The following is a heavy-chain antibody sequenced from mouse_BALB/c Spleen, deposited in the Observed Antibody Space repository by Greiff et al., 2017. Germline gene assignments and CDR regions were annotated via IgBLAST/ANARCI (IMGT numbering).Heavy chain of an antibody. CDR3: TRRGIYYGYYEDY. CDR2: IYPGNSDT. V-gene: IGHV1-5*01. CDR1: GYTFTSYW. D-gene: IGHD2-3*01. J-gene: IGHJ2*01. Sequence: VQLQQSGTVLARPGASVKMSCKASGYTFTSYWMHWVKQRPGQGLEWIGAIYPGNSDTSYNQKFKGKAKLTAVTSTSTAYMELSSLTNEDSAVYCCTRRGIYYGYYEDYWGQGTTLTVSS.